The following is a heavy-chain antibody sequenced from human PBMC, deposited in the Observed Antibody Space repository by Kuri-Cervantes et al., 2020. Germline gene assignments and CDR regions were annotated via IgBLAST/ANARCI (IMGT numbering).Heavy chain of an antibody. V-gene: IGHV3-15*01. CDR1: GFTFSNAW. J-gene: IGHJ4*02. Sequence: GGSLRLSCAASGFTFSNAWMSWVRQAPGKGLEWVGRIKSKTDGGTTDYAAPVEGRFTISRDDSKNTLYLQMNSLRAEDTAVYYCARMEIGMFDYWGQGTLVTVSS. CDR2: IKSKTDGGTT. D-gene: IGHD2-21*01. CDR3: ARMEIGMFDY.